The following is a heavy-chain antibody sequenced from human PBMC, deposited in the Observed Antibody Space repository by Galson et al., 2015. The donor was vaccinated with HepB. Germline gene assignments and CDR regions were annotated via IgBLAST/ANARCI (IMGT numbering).Heavy chain of an antibody. V-gene: IGHV3-9*01. CDR1: GFTFNDYA. CDR2: ISLNSGNM. J-gene: IGHJ3*02. CDR3: IKSRGGRCGRDCYSVAFEI. D-gene: IGHD2-21*02. Sequence: SLRLSCAASGFTFNDYAMHWVRQGPGKGLEWVSGISLNSGNMGYADSVKGRFTISRDNAKNFLYLQMNSLRVEDTAFYYCIKSRGGRCGRDCYSVAFEIWGHGTMVTVSS.